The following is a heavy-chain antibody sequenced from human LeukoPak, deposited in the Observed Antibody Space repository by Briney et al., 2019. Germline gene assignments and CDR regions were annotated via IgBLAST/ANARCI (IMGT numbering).Heavy chain of an antibody. CDR2: IIPIFGSA. V-gene: IGHV1-69*05. D-gene: IGHD1-14*01. CDR3: ARVFRRWFDS. J-gene: IGHJ5*01. Sequence: SVKVSCKASGYTFTSYGISWVRQAPGQGLEWMGGIIPIFGSANYAQKFQGRVTITTDESTSTAYMELSSLRSEDTAVYYCARVFRRWFDSWGQGTLVTVSS. CDR1: GYTFTSYG.